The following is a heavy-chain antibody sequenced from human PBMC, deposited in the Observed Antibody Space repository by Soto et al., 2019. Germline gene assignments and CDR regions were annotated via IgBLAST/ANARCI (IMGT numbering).Heavy chain of an antibody. CDR1: QFSFSSYW. Sequence: GGSLRLSCAASQFSFSSYWMHWVRQVPGKWPAWVSRINHDGSKTEYADSVKGRFTISRDNTNNTLYLQMNSLRVEDTAMYYCVSERWGFSGTWYYYWGQGXLVTVYS. D-gene: IGHD6-13*01. J-gene: IGHJ4*02. CDR2: INHDGSKT. V-gene: IGHV3-74*01. CDR3: VSERWGFSGTWYYY.